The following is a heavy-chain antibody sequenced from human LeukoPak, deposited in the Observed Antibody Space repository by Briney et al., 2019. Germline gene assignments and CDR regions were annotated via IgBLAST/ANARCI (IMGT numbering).Heavy chain of an antibody. V-gene: IGHV3-48*02. J-gene: IGHJ3*01. CDR2: IDSSSGNI. CDR3: AREDDDWGPNTLDV. Sequence: GGSLRLSCAASGFTFSSHSMNWVRQAPGKGLEWLSYIDSSSGNIYYRDSVKGRFTISRDNARDSLYLQMDSLRDEDTAVYYCAREDDDWGPNTLDVWGQGTVVTVSS. CDR1: GFTFSSHS. D-gene: IGHD7-27*01.